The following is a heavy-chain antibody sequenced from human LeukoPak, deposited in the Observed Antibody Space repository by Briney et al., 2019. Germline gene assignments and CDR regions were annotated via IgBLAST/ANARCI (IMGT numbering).Heavy chain of an antibody. Sequence: ASVKVSCKASGYTSTSYGISWVRQAPGQGLEWMGWISAYNGNTNYAQKLQGRVTMTTDTSTSTAYMELRSLRSDDTAVYYCARGDYGDYPHGMDVWGQGTTVTVSS. V-gene: IGHV1-18*01. J-gene: IGHJ6*02. CDR2: ISAYNGNT. CDR3: ARGDYGDYPHGMDV. D-gene: IGHD4-17*01. CDR1: GYTSTSYG.